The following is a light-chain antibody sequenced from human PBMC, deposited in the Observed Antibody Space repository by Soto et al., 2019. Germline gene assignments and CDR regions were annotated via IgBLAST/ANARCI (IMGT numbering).Light chain of an antibody. CDR2: KVS. CDR1: QSLVYSDGNTY. Sequence: DVVMTQSPLSLPVTLGQPASISCRSSQSLVYSDGNTYLNWFQQRPGQSPRRLIYKVSNRDSGVPDRFSGSGSGTDFTLKISGVEDEDVGVYYCLQGTHWLYPFGQGTKLEIK. J-gene: IGKJ2*01. CDR3: LQGTHWLYP. V-gene: IGKV2-30*01.